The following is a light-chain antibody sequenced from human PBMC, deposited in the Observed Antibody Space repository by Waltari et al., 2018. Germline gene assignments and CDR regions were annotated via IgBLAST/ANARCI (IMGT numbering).Light chain of an antibody. J-gene: IGLJ3*02. CDR3: QSYDSSVSAWV. CDR1: SSHIGAGYD. CDR2: GHN. Sequence: QSVLTQPPSVSGAPGQSITISCTGSSSHIGAGYDLHWYQHLPGTAPKLLIYGHNNRPSGVPDRFSGSKSGTSASLAITGLQAEDEADYYCQSYDSSVSAWVFGGGTKLTVV. V-gene: IGLV1-40*01.